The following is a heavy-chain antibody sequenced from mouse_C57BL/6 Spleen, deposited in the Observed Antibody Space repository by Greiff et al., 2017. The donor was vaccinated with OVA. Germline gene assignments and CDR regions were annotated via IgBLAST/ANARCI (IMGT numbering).Heavy chain of an antibody. J-gene: IGHJ4*01. CDR1: GYTFTSYW. Sequence: QVQLQQSGAELVMPGASVKLSCKASGYTFTSYWMHWVKQRPGQGLEWIGEIDPSDSYTNYNQKFKGKSTLTVDKSSSTAYMQLSSLTSEDSAVYYCARSDDYLYAMDYWGQGTSVTVSS. V-gene: IGHV1-69*01. CDR2: IDPSDSYT. D-gene: IGHD2-4*01. CDR3: ARSDDYLYAMDY.